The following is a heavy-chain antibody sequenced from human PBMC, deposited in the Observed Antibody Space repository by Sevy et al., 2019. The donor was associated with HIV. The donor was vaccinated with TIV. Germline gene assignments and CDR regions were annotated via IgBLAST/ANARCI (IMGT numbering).Heavy chain of an antibody. CDR3: ATSRSGYLDSSGYYIY. J-gene: IGHJ4*02. CDR1: GYSFTDHW. Sequence: GESLKISCKGSGYSFTDHWIGWVRQKPGKGPEWMGIIYPDDSETRYSPSFQGQVTFSADKSINTAYLQWSRLKASDTAMYYCATSRSGYLDSSGYYIYWGQGTLVTVSS. V-gene: IGHV5-51*01. CDR2: IYPDDSET. D-gene: IGHD3-22*01.